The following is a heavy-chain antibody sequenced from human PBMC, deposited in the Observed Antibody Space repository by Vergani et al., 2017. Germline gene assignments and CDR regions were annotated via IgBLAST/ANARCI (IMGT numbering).Heavy chain of an antibody. CDR2: IYYSGST. V-gene: IGHV4-59*01. Sequence: QVQLQESGPGLVKPSETLSLTCTVSGGSISSYYWSWIRQPPGKGLEWIGYIYYSGSTNYNPSLKSRVTISVDTSKNQFSLKLSSVTAADTAVYYCASRRSGCLDYWGQGTLVTVSS. CDR3: ASRRSGCLDY. D-gene: IGHD6-19*01. J-gene: IGHJ4*02. CDR1: GGSISSYY.